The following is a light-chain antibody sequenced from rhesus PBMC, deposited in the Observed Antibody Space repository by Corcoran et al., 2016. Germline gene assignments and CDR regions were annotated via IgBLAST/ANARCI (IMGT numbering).Light chain of an antibody. CDR3: QQCSGAPYS. Sequence: DIQMTQSPSSLSASVGDTVTFTCRASQGISSYLAWYQQRPGKAPKPLIYYSANLESGVPSRFSGSGSGTEFTLTISSLQPEDLAAYFCQQCSGAPYSFGQGTKVKI. CDR2: YSA. CDR1: QGISSY. V-gene: IGKV1-37*01. J-gene: IGKJ2*01.